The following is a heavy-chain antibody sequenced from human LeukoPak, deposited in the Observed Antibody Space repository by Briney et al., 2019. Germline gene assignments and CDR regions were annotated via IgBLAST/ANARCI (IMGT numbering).Heavy chain of an antibody. CDR3: AKDRKPGWFDP. J-gene: IGHJ5*02. CDR2: ISSSGSTI. V-gene: IGHV3-48*03. Sequence: PGGSLRLSCAASGFTFSSYEMNWVRQAPGKGLEWVSYISSSGSTIYYADSVKGRFTISRDNSKNTLYLQMNSLRAEDTAVYYCAKDRKPGWFDPWGQGTLVTVSS. CDR1: GFTFSSYE. D-gene: IGHD1-14*01.